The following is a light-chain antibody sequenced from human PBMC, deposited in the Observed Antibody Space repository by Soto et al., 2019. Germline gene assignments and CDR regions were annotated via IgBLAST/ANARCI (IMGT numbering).Light chain of an antibody. CDR3: QQRSDRLPIT. CDR1: QSVSSH. J-gene: IGKJ5*01. V-gene: IGKV3-11*01. CDR2: DAS. Sequence: EIVLTQSPATLSLSPGERGTLSCRASQSVSSHLAWYQQKPGQAPRLLIYDASKRPTGIPARFSGSGSGTVFTLTISSLEPEDFAVYYCQQRSDRLPITFGQGTRLEIK.